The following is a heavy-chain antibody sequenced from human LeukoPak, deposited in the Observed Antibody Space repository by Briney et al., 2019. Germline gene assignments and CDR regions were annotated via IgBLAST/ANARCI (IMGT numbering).Heavy chain of an antibody. D-gene: IGHD6-19*01. V-gene: IGHV1-18*01. J-gene: IGHJ4*02. CDR1: GYTFTSYG. CDR2: ISAYNGNT. Sequence: GASVKVSCKASGYTFTSYGISWVRQAPGQGLEWMGWISAYNGNTNYAQKLQGRVTMTTDTSTSTAYMELRSLRSDDTAVYYCARDSQWLVEYYFDYWGQGTLVTASS. CDR3: ARDSQWLVEYYFDY.